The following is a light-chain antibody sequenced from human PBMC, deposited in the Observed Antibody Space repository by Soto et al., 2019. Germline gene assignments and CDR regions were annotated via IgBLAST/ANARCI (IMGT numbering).Light chain of an antibody. CDR2: GAL. Sequence: EIVLTQSPGTLSLSPGERATLSCRASQSVSSSYLAWYQQKPGQAPRLLIYGALNRATGIPDRFSASGSGTDFTRTISRLEPEDFAMYYCQQYGSSPPYTFGQGTKLEIK. J-gene: IGKJ2*01. V-gene: IGKV3-20*01. CDR3: QQYGSSPPYT. CDR1: QSVSSSY.